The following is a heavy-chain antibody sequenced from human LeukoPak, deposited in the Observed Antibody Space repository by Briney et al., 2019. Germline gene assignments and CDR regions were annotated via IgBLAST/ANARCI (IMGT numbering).Heavy chain of an antibody. J-gene: IGHJ6*03. V-gene: IGHV1-69*05. CDR1: GGTFSSYA. D-gene: IGHD5-18*01. CDR2: IIPIFGTA. CDR3: ASTSSGSSYGYGYYYYMDV. Sequence: SVKVSCKASGGTFSSYAISWVRQAPGQGLEWMGRIIPIFGTANYAQKFQGRVTITTDESTSTAYMELSSLRSEDTAVYYCASTSSGSSYGYGYYYYMDVWGKGTTVTVSS.